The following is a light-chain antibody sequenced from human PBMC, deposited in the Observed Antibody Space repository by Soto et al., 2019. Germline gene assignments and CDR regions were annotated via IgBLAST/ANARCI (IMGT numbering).Light chain of an antibody. V-gene: IGKV3-20*01. CDR1: QSVSSSY. J-gene: IGKJ1*01. CDR3: QQYGSASWP. Sequence: EIVLTQSPGTLSLSPGERATLSCRASQSVSSSYLAWYQQKPGQAPRLLIYGTSSRATAIPDRFSGSGSGTDFTLTISRLEPEEVAVYYCQQYGSASWPFGQGTKVDNK. CDR2: GTS.